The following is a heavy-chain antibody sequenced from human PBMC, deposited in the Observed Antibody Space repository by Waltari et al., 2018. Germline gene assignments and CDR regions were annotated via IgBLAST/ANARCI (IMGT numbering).Heavy chain of an antibody. Sequence: QVQLVQSGAEVKKPGASVKVSCKASGYTFTSYDINWVRQATGQGLEWMGWINPNSGNTGYAQKFQGRVTMTRNTSISTAYMELSSLRSEDMAVYYCARPRSGSYYNDFDYWGQGTLVTVSS. CDR3: ARPRSGSYYNDFDY. D-gene: IGHD3-10*01. J-gene: IGHJ4*02. CDR1: GYTFTSYD. CDR2: INPNSGNT. V-gene: IGHV1-8*01.